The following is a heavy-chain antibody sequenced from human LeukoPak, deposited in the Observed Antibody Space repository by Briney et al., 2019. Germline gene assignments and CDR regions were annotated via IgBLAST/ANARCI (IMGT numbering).Heavy chain of an antibody. J-gene: IGHJ4*02. CDR2: ISWNSGSI. V-gene: IGHV3-9*01. D-gene: IGHD6-19*01. CDR3: ARDQGSGWYVHSGFDY. CDR1: GFTFDDYA. Sequence: GGSLRLSCAASGFTFDDYAMHWVRQAPGKGLEWVSGISWNSGSIGYADSVKGRFTISRDNAKNSLYLQMNSLRAEDTAVYYCARDQGSGWYVHSGFDYWGQGTLVTVSS.